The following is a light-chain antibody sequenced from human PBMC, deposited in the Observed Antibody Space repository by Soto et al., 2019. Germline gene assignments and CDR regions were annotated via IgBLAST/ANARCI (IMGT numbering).Light chain of an antibody. Sequence: QSVLTQPPSVSAAPEQKVTISCSGSSSNIGNNYVSWYQHLPGTAPKLLIYDSHRRPSGIPDRFSGSKSGTSATLGITGLQTGDEADYYCGTWDTSLSVVVFGGGTKLTVL. CDR2: DSH. CDR3: GTWDTSLSVVV. CDR1: SSNIGNNY. V-gene: IGLV1-51*01. J-gene: IGLJ2*01.